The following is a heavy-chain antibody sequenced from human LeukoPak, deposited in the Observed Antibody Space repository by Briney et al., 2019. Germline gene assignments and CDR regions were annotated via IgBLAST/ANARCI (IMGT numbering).Heavy chain of an antibody. Sequence: SVKVSCKASGYTFTSYGISWVRQAPGQGLEWIGWISAYNGNTNYAQKLQGRVTMTTDTSTSTAYMELSSLRSDDTAVYYCAREGSTGGDSSGYYYGFLDYWGQRTLVTVSS. J-gene: IGHJ4*02. V-gene: IGHV1-18*01. CDR2: ISAYNGNT. D-gene: IGHD3-22*01. CDR1: GYTFTSYG. CDR3: AREGSTGGDSSGYYYGFLDY.